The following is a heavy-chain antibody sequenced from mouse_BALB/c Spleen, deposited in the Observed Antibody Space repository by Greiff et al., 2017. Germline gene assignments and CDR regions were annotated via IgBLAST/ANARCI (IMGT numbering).Heavy chain of an antibody. CDR2: ILPGSGST. Sequence: VQRVESGAELMKPGASVKISCKATGYTFSSYWIEWVKQRPGHGLEWIGEILPGSGSTNYNEKFKGKATFTADTSSNTAYMQLSSLTSEDSAVYYCARSKGDGRAWFAYWGQGTLVTVSA. D-gene: IGHD2-3*01. CDR3: ARSKGDGRAWFAY. CDR1: GYTFSSYW. J-gene: IGHJ3*01. V-gene: IGHV1-9*01.